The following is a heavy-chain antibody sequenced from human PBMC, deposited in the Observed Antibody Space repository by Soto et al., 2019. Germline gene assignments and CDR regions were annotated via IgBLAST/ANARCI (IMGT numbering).Heavy chain of an antibody. CDR3: ARAYYVWGSYPFDY. CDR2: IKQDGSEK. V-gene: IGHV3-7*04. Sequence: PGGSLRLSCAASGFTFSSNWMSWVRQAPGKGLEWVANIKQDGSEKYYVDSVKGRFTISRDNAKNSLYLQMNSLRAEDTAVYYCARAYYVWGSYPFDYWGQGTLVTVSS. D-gene: IGHD3-16*02. J-gene: IGHJ4*02. CDR1: GFTFSSNW.